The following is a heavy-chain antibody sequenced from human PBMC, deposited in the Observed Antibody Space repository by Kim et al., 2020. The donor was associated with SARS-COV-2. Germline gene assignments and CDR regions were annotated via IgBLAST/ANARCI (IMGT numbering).Heavy chain of an antibody. V-gene: IGHV4-34*01. Sequence: SETLSLTCAVYGGSFSGYYWSWIRQPPGKGLEWIGEINHSGSTNYNPSLKSRVTISVDTSKNQFSLKLSSVTAADTAVYYCARGRRRELPPYYYYYYGMDVWGQGTTVTVSS. J-gene: IGHJ6*02. D-gene: IGHD1-26*01. CDR3: ARGRRRELPPYYYYYYGMDV. CDR1: GGSFSGYY. CDR2: INHSGST.